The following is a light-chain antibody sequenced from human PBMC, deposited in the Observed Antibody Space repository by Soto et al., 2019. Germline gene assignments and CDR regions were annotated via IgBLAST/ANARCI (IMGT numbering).Light chain of an antibody. Sequence: EIVLTQSPGTLSLSPGERATLSCRASQSVSSSYLAWYQQKPGQAPRLLIYGASSRATGIPDRFSGSGSGTDFTLTISRLEPEDFAVYYCQQYGSSPPEPFGQGTKVEIK. J-gene: IGKJ1*01. CDR2: GAS. V-gene: IGKV3-20*01. CDR3: QQYGSSPPEP. CDR1: QSVSSSY.